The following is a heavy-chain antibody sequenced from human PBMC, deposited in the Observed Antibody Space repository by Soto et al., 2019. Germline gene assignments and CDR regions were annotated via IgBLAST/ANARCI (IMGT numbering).Heavy chain of an antibody. CDR1: GGTFSSYA. CDR3: ARVRSIAVAGKDYYGMDV. Sequence: SVKVSCKASGGTFSSYAISWVRQAPGQGLEWMGGIIPIFGTANYAQKFQGRVTITADESTSTAYMELSSLRSEDTAVYYCARVRSIAVAGKDYYGMDVWGQGTTVTVSS. J-gene: IGHJ6*02. D-gene: IGHD6-19*01. CDR2: IIPIFGTA. V-gene: IGHV1-69*13.